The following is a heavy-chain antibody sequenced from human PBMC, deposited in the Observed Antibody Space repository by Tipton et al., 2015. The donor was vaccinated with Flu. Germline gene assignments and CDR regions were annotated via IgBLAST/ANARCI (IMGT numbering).Heavy chain of an antibody. D-gene: IGHD3-3*01. Sequence: TLSLTCTVSGDSISSNNYYWNWIRQHPGKGLEWIGYIHYTGSSYYNPSLKSRLTISVDTSKNLFSLKLSSVTAADTAVYYCARDTIFGVAHWGQGTLVTVSS. V-gene: IGHV4-31*03. CDR2: IHYTGSS. CDR3: ARDTIFGVAH. CDR1: GDSISSNNYY. J-gene: IGHJ4*02.